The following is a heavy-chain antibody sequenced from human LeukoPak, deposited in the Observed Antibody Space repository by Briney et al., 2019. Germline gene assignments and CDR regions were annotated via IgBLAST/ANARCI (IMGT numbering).Heavy chain of an antibody. V-gene: IGHV1-46*01. CDR3: AREDVVLVDAVRYYYCGMDV. CDR2: INPSGGST. J-gene: IGHJ6*02. D-gene: IGHD2-8*01. CDR1: GYNFISYY. Sequence: ASVKVSCKASGYNFISYYMHWVRQPPGQGLEWMGIINPSGGSTSYAQKFQDRVTMTRDTSTSTVYMELSSLKSEDTAVYYCAREDVVLVDAVRYYYCGMDVWGQGTTVTVSS.